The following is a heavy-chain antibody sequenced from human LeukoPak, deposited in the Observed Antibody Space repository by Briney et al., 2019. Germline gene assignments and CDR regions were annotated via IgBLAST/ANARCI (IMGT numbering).Heavy chain of an antibody. Sequence: ASVKVSCKASGYTFTSYHLHWVRQAPGQGLEWMEIINPGGGSPNYAQKFQGRVTMTRDMSTSTVNMELSSLRSEDTAVYYCARALGSYYHYYMDVWGKGTTVTVSS. CDR2: INPGGGSP. CDR3: ARALGSYYHYYMDV. D-gene: IGHD1-26*01. J-gene: IGHJ6*03. V-gene: IGHV1-46*01. CDR1: GYTFTSYH.